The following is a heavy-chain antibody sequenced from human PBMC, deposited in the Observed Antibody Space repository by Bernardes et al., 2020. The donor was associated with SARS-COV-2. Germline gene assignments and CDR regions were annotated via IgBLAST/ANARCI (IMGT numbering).Heavy chain of an antibody. CDR3: ARDFGGGENDV. Sequence: GGSLILSCAASGFPFGSYWMTWVRQAPGLGLEWVANINQDDTEKYYVESVKGRFTISRDNNKNSLYLQMNSLRAEDTALYYCARDFGGGENDVWGQGTLVTVSS. V-gene: IGHV3-7*01. J-gene: IGHJ4*02. CDR2: INQDDTEK. CDR1: GFPFGSYW. D-gene: IGHD3-3*01.